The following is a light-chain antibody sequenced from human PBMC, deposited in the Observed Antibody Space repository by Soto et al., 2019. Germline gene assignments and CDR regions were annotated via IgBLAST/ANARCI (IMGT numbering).Light chain of an antibody. CDR2: EGS. V-gene: IGLV2-23*01. CDR3: CSYASSITSYV. CDR1: SSSVGDYNL. J-gene: IGLJ1*01. Sequence: QSVLTQPASVSGAPGQSITISCTGTSSSVGDYNLVSWYQQHPGKAPKLIIYEGSKRPSGVSNRFSGSKSGNTASLTVSGLQAEDEADYYCCSYASSITSYVFATGTKVTVL.